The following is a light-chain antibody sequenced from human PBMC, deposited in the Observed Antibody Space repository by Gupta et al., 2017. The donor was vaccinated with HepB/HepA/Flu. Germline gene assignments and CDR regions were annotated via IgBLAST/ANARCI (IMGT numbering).Light chain of an antibody. CDR3: MQASQTPPIT. J-gene: IGKJ5*01. Sequence: DIVMTQSPLSLPVTPGESASISCRSSQSLLHSNGYNYLHWYLQKPGQSPQLLIYLGSNRASGVPDRFSGSGSGTDFTLKISRVEADDVAVYYCMQASQTPPITFGQGTRLEMK. CDR2: LGS. CDR1: QSLLHSNGYNY. V-gene: IGKV2-28*01.